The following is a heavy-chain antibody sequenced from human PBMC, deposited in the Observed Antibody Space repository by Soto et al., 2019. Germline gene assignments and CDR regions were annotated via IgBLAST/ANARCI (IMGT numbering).Heavy chain of an antibody. CDR2: VSSVGGNI. V-gene: IGHV3-23*01. J-gene: IGHJ4*02. D-gene: IGHD1-1*01. CDR3: ATQDFRGTSGTT. CDR1: GFSFSRYA. Sequence: GGSLRLSCTASGFSFSRYAMGWVRQAPGKGLEWVSVVSSVGGNIHYVESVKGRFTISRDNSKNTLYLQMNSLRVEDTAVYNCATQDFRGTSGTTWGQGTQVTVSS.